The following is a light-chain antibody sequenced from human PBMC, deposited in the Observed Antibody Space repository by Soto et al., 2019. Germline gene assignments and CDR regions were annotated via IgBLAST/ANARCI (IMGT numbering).Light chain of an antibody. V-gene: IGKV1-9*01. CDR1: QAITNN. CDR2: EES. J-gene: IGKJ4*01. CDR3: QQVKSYPRP. Sequence: ITLTESPSSLSAWVRCRVISTCLASQAITNNLAWYQQKPGNPPKLLIYEESTLHSGVPSRFSGRKVGTQFILTIDSLQPEDFATYHCQQVKSYPRPFGGGAKVDIK.